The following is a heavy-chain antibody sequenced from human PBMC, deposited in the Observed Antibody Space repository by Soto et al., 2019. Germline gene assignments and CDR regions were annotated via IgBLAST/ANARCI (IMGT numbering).Heavy chain of an antibody. CDR2: IRSKAYGGTT. CDR1: GFTFGDYA. D-gene: IGHD6-19*01. Sequence: PGGSLRLSCTASGFTFGDYAMSWFRQAPGKGLEWVGFIRSKAYGGTTEYAASVKGRFTISRDDSKSIAYLQMNSLKTEDTAVYYCTRVAAYSSGWYSPPTRIDYWGQGTLVTVSS. CDR3: TRVAAYSSGWYSPPTRIDY. J-gene: IGHJ4*02. V-gene: IGHV3-49*03.